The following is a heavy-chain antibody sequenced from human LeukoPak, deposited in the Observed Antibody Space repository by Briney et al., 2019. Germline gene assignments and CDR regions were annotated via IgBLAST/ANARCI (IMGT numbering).Heavy chain of an antibody. CDR2: IYYSGST. J-gene: IGHJ6*02. CDR1: GGSISSGGYY. V-gene: IGHV4-31*03. Sequence: PSQTLSLTCTVSGGSISSGGYYWSWIRQHPGKGLEWIGYIYYSGSTYYNPSLKSRVTISVDTSKNQFSLKLSSVTAADTAVYYCARVITMVRGVINYCYGMDVWGQGTTVTVSS. D-gene: IGHD3-10*01. CDR3: ARVITMVRGVINYCYGMDV.